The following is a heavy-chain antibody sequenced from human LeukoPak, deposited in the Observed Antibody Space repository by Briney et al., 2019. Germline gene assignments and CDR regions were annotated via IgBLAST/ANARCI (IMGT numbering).Heavy chain of an antibody. Sequence: PGGSLRLSCAASGFTFSSYWMSWVRQAPGKGLEWVANIKQDGSEKYYVDSVEGRFTISRDNAKSSVYLQLNSLRADDTAIYYCAKDIPGGGDDYWGQGTLVTVSS. CDR1: GFTFSSYW. CDR3: AKDIPGGGDDY. CDR2: IKQDGSEK. V-gene: IGHV3-7*01. D-gene: IGHD2-21*02. J-gene: IGHJ4*02.